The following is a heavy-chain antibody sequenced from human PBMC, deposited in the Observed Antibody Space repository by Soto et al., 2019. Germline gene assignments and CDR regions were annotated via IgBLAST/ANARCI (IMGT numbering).Heavy chain of an antibody. CDR3: ARGEQYSGRIFDY. CDR2: TYYRSKWYY. D-gene: IGHD1-26*01. CDR1: GDSVSSNSAG. J-gene: IGHJ4*01. Sequence: SQTLSLTCAITGDSVSSNSAGWSWVRQSPSRGLEWLGRTYYRSKWYYEYAVSVRGRITINPDTSKSQYSLQLNSVTPEDTAVYSCARGEQYSGRIFDYWGQGTLVTVSS. V-gene: IGHV6-1*01.